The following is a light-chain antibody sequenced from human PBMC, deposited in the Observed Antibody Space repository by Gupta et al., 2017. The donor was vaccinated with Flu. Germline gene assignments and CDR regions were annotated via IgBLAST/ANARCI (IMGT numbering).Light chain of an antibody. Sequence: DIHMTQSPSSLSASVGDRVTITFQASQEISNYLNWYQQKPGKDPKLLIYDASNLETGVPSRFSGSGSGTDFTFTISSLQPEDIATYYCQQYDNHPLTFGQGTLLDIK. CDR1: QEISNY. CDR3: QQYDNHPLT. CDR2: DAS. V-gene: IGKV1-33*01. J-gene: IGKJ5*01.